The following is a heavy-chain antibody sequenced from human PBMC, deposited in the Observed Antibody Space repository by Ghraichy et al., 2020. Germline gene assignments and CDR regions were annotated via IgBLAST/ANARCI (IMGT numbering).Heavy chain of an antibody. V-gene: IGHV4-4*07. J-gene: IGHJ5*02. CDR3: ARGELRYFDWLLFP. Sequence: SETLSLTCTVSGGSISSYYWSWIRQPAGKGLEWIGRIYTSGSTNYNPSLKSRVTMSVDTSKNQFSLKLSSVTAADTAVYYCARGELRYFDWLLFPWGQGTLVTVSS. CDR2: IYTSGST. D-gene: IGHD3-9*01. CDR1: GGSISSYY.